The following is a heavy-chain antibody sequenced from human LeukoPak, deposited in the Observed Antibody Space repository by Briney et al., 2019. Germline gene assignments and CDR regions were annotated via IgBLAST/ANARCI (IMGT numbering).Heavy chain of an antibody. J-gene: IGHJ6*03. CDR2: INPNSGDT. Sequence: ASVKVSFHASVYTFSDYYIHCVRQAPGQGLEWMGWINPNSGDTNYAQKFQGRVTMTRDTSISTAYMDLSSLRSDDTAVYYCARVSHPSSWIQLWRPPYYYYYMDVWGKGTTVTVSS. V-gene: IGHV1-2*02. CDR1: VYTFSDYY. CDR3: ARVSHPSSWIQLWRPPYYYYYMDV. D-gene: IGHD5-18*01.